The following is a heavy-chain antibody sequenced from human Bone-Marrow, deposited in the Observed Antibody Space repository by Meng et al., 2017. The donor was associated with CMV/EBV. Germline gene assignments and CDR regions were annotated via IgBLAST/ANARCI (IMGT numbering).Heavy chain of an antibody. J-gene: IGHJ6*02. CDR1: GFTFSSYS. V-gene: IGHV3-21*01. CDR2: ISSSSSYI. D-gene: IGHD3-3*01. CDR3: ARDPIITIFGVVISSDYYYGMDV. Sequence: ETLSLTCAASGFTFSSYSMNWVRQAPGKGLEWVSSISSSSSYIYYADSVKGRFTIYRENSKNTLYLQMNSQRDEDTAVYYCARDPIITIFGVVISSDYYYGMDVWGQGTTVNVSS.